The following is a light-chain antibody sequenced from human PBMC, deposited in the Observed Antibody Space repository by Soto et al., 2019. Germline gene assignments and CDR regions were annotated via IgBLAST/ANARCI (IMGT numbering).Light chain of an antibody. J-gene: IGLJ1*01. CDR3: CSYAGGGTYV. CDR1: SSDVGNYNL. Sequence: QSALTQPASVSGSPGQSITISCTGTSSDVGNYNLVSWYQQHPGKAPKLMMYEGTERPSGVSNRCSGSKSGNTASLTISGLQAEDEADYYCCSYAGGGTYVFGTGTKLTVL. CDR2: EGT. V-gene: IGLV2-23*01.